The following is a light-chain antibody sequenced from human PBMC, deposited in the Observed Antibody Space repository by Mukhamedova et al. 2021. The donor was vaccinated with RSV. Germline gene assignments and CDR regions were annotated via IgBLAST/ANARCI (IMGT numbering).Light chain of an antibody. CDR3: LQHNSYPFT. CDR2: AAS. J-gene: IGKJ2*01. V-gene: IGKV1-17*01. Sequence: WYQRRVHGKAPKRLIYAASSLQSGVPSRSSGSGPGTESTLTISSLQPEDFAPYYCLQHNSYPFTFGQGTNLEIK.